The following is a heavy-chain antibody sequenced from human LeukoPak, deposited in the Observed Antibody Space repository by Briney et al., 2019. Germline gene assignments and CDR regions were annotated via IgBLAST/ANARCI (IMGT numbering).Heavy chain of an antibody. CDR2: ISYDGSNK. CDR3: AKDNIVVVLDY. V-gene: IGHV3-30*18. D-gene: IGHD3-22*01. J-gene: IGHJ4*02. Sequence: PGGSLRLSCAASGFTFSSYGMHWVRQAPGKGLEWVAVISYDGSNKYYADSVKGRFTISRDNSKNTLYLQMNSLRAEDTAVYYCAKDNIVVVLDYWGQGTLVTVSS. CDR1: GFTFSSYG.